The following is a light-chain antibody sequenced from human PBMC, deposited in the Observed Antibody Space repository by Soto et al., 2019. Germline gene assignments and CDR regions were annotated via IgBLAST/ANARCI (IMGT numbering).Light chain of an antibody. J-gene: IGLJ1*01. CDR1: SSNIGNNY. Sequence: QSVLTQPPSVSAAPGQKVTISCSGSSSNIGNNYVSWYQQLPGTPPKLLIYDNDQRPSAIPDRFSGSKSGTSATLGISGLQTGDEADYYCDTWDSNRSAGGVFGTGTKLTVL. CDR3: DTWDSNRSAGGV. V-gene: IGLV1-51*01. CDR2: DND.